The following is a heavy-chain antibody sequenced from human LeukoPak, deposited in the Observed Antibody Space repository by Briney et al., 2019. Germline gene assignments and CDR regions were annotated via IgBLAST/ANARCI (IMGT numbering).Heavy chain of an antibody. J-gene: IGHJ4*02. CDR2: IIPIFGTA. Sequence: ASVKVSCKASGYTFTSYYMHWVRQAPGQGLEWMGGIIPIFGTANYAQKFQGRVTITTDESTSTAYMELSSLRSEDTAVYYCARDLGAAAAGTNYWGQGTLVTVSS. CDR3: ARDLGAAAAGTNY. V-gene: IGHV1-69*05. D-gene: IGHD6-13*01. CDR1: GYTFTSYY.